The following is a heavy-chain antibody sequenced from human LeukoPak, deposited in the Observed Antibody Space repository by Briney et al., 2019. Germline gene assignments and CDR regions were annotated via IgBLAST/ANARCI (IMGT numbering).Heavy chain of an antibody. D-gene: IGHD1-26*01. V-gene: IGHV4-34*01. J-gene: IGHJ4*02. CDR2: INQSGST. Sequence: SETLSLTCAVYGGSFSGYYWSWIRQPPGKGLEWIGEINQSGSTNYNPSLKSRVTISVDTSKNQFSLKLSSVAAVDTAVYYCARVYWSKKVGATNADYWGQGTLVTVSS. CDR3: ARVYWSKKVGATNADY. CDR1: GGSFSGYY.